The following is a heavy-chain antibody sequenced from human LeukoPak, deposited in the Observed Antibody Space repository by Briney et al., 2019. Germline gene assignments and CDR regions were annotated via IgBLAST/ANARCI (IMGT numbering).Heavy chain of an antibody. CDR1: GGSISNYY. V-gene: IGHV4-59*08. J-gene: IGHJ6*02. CDR3: ARHTPVALRSGYYYNMDV. D-gene: IGHD2-15*01. Sequence: MTSETLSLTCSVSGGSISNYYWSWVRQPPGKGLEWIGYIYYSGSTDYKPSLNSRVSMSVDTSKNQYSLRLSSLTAADTAVYYCARHTPVALRSGYYYNMDVWGQGTSVTVSS. CDR2: IYYSGST.